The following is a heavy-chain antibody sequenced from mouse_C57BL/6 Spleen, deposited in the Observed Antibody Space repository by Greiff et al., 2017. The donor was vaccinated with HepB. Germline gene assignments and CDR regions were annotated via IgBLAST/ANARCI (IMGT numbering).Heavy chain of an antibody. Sequence: EVQLVESGGDLVKPGGSLKLSCAASGFTFSSYGMSWVRQTPDKRLEWVATISSGGSYTYYPDSVKGRFTISRDNAKNTLYLQMSSLKSEDTAMYYCARFYYSNYYAMDYWGQGTSVTVSS. CDR2: ISSGGSYT. D-gene: IGHD2-5*01. CDR1: GFTFSSYG. CDR3: ARFYYSNYYAMDY. V-gene: IGHV5-6*01. J-gene: IGHJ4*01.